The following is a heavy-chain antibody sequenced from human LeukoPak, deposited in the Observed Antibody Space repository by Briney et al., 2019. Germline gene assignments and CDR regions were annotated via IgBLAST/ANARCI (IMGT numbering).Heavy chain of an antibody. CDR2: ISYDGSNK. CDR3: ATYYYDSSGYSDY. J-gene: IGHJ4*02. V-gene: IGHV3-30*03. D-gene: IGHD3-22*01. Sequence: GGSLRLSCAASGFTFSSYGMHWVRQAPGKGLEWVVVISYDGSNKYYADSVKGRFTISRDNSKNTLYLQMNSLRAEDTAVYYCATYYYDSSGYSDYWGQGTLVTVSS. CDR1: GFTFSSYG.